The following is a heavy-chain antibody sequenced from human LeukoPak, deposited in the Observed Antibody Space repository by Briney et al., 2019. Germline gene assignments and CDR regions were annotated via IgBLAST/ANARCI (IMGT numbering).Heavy chain of an antibody. J-gene: IGHJ4*02. CDR2: TGTAGDT. V-gene: IGHV3-13*01. Sequence: GGSLRLSCAASGFTFSSYDMHWVRQATGKGLEWVSATGTAGDTYYPGSVKGRFTISRENAKNSLYLQMNSLRAGDTAVYYCARGYYGSGSYLQPFDYWGQGTLVTVSS. CDR1: GFTFSSYD. CDR3: ARGYYGSGSYLQPFDY. D-gene: IGHD3-10*01.